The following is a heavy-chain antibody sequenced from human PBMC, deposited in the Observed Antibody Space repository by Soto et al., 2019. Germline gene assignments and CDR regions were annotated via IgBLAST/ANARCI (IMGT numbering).Heavy chain of an antibody. CDR2: INAGNGNT. CDR1: GYTFTSYA. V-gene: IGHV1-3*01. J-gene: IGHJ5*02. CDR3: ARVHGMQLGPARFDP. D-gene: IGHD6-13*01. Sequence: ASVKVSFKASGYTFTSYAMHWVRQAPGQRLEWMGWINAGNGNTKYSQKFQGRVTITRDTSASTAYMELSSLRSEDTAVYYCARVHGMQLGPARFDPWGQGTLVTVSS.